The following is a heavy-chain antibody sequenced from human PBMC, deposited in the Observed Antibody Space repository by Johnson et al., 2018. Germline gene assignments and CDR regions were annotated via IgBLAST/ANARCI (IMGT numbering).Heavy chain of an antibody. V-gene: IGHV3-30*04. J-gene: IGHJ6*03. CDR3: ASGHIDIGVVPAMGGHMDV. CDR2: ISYDGRNK. D-gene: IGHD2-2*01. Sequence: QVQLVQSGGGVVQPGTSLRLSCAASGFTFSHYAMHWVRQAPGKGLEWVAVISYDGRNKYYADSVKGQFTISRDNSKNTLYLQMNSLRGDDTAIDYCASGHIDIGVVPAMGGHMDVWGKGTTVIVSS. CDR1: GFTFSHYA.